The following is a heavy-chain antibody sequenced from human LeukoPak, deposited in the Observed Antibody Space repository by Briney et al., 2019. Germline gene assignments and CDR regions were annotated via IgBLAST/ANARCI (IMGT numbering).Heavy chain of an antibody. CDR2: IGGSSSSL. CDR3: AKEAGQDYGALDAFDV. CDR1: GFTFSIYS. V-gene: IGHV3-21*01. J-gene: IGHJ3*01. D-gene: IGHD4-17*01. Sequence: NPGGSLRLSCAASGFTFSIYSMNWVRQAPGKGLEWVSSIGGSSSSLYYAESVKGRFTISRDNAKNSLYLQMNSLRAEDTAVYYCAKEAGQDYGALDAFDVWGQGTMVTVSS.